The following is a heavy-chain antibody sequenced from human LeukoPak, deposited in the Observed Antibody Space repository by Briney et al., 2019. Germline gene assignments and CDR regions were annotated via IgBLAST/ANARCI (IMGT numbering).Heavy chain of an antibody. CDR1: GFTFSSYS. CDR2: ISSSSSYI. D-gene: IGHD3-22*01. Sequence: GGSLRLSCAASGFTFSSYSMNWVRQAPGKGLEWVSSISSSSSYIYYADSVKGRFTISRDNAKNSLYLRMNSLRAEDTAVYYCARDRDHYYDSSALDYWGQGTLVTVSS. V-gene: IGHV3-21*01. CDR3: ARDRDHYYDSSALDY. J-gene: IGHJ4*02.